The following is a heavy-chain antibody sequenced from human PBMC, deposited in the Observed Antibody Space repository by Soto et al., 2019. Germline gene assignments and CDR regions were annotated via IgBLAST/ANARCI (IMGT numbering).Heavy chain of an antibody. CDR3: ARPFSDWNDFGAFDI. CDR1: GYSFTSYW. CDR2: IYPGDSDT. V-gene: IGHV5-51*01. J-gene: IGHJ3*02. D-gene: IGHD1-1*01. Sequence: PGESLKISCKGSGYSFTSYWIGWVRQMPGKGLEWMGIIYPGDSDTRYSPSFQGQVTISADKSISTAYLQWSSLKASDTAMYYCARPFSDWNDFGAFDIWGQGTMVTVSS.